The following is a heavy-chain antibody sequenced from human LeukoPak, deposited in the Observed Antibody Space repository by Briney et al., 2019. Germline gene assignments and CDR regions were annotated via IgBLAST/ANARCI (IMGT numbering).Heavy chain of an antibody. CDR2: ISISGTKT. J-gene: IGHJ4*02. CDR1: GFTFSTHA. CDR3: ANEIRPNDY. D-gene: IGHD4-17*01. V-gene: IGHV3-23*01. Sequence: GGSLRLSCAASGFTFSTHAMTWVRQAPGKGLEWVSAISISGTKTYYADSVKGRFTISRDNTKNTLYLQMYSLRAEDTAVYYCANEIRPNDYWGQGTLVTVSS.